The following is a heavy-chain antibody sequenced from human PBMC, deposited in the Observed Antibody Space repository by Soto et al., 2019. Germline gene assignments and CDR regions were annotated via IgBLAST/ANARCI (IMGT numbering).Heavy chain of an antibody. CDR1: GGTFSSYA. J-gene: IGHJ3*02. CDR2: IIPIFGTA. D-gene: IGHD1-1*01. V-gene: IGHV1-69*13. CDR3: ERDGENWNDEDAFDI. Sequence: SVKVSCKASGGTFSSYAISWVRQAPGQGLEWMGGIIPIFGTANYAQKFQGRVTITADESTSTAYMELSSLRSEDTAVYYCERDGENWNDEDAFDIWGQGTMVTVSS.